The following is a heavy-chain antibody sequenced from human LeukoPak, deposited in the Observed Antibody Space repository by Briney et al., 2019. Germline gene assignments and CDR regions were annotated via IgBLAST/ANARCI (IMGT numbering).Heavy chain of an antibody. CDR1: GGSISSYY. CDR3: ARQISSSSAAFDF. V-gene: IGHV4-59*08. D-gene: IGHD6-6*01. Sequence: PSETLSLTCTVSGGSISSYYWSWIRQPPGKGLGWIGYIYYSGSTNYNPSPKSRVTISVDTSKNQFSLKLSSVTAADTAVFYCARQISSSSAAFDFWGQGTLVTVSS. J-gene: IGHJ3*01. CDR2: IYYSGST.